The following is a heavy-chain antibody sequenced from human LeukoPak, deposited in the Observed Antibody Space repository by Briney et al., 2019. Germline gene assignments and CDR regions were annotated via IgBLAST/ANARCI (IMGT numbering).Heavy chain of an antibody. CDR2: INTSGST. Sequence: PSETLSLTCTVSGGSISNYYWSWIRQPAGKGLEWIGRINTSGSTNCNPSLKSRVTMSVDTSKNQFSLQLNSVTPEDTAVYYCARSRRDGYNYVNYWGQGTLVTVSS. V-gene: IGHV4-4*07. CDR1: GGSISNYY. D-gene: IGHD5-24*01. CDR3: ARSRRDGYNYVNY. J-gene: IGHJ4*02.